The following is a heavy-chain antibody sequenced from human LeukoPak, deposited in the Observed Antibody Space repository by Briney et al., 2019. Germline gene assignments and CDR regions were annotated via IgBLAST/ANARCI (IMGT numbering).Heavy chain of an antibody. J-gene: IGHJ4*02. Sequence: GGSLRLSCAASGFTFSDYYMSWIRQAPGKGLEWVSYISSSSTYTNYADSVKGRFTISRDNAKNSLYLQMNNLRAEDTAAYYCASKHHLEYWGQGTLVTVSS. CDR3: ASKHHLEY. D-gene: IGHD1-1*01. CDR2: ISSSSTYT. V-gene: IGHV3-11*06. CDR1: GFTFSDYY.